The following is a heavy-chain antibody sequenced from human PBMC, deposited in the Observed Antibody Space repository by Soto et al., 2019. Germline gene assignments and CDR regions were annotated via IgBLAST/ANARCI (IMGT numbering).Heavy chain of an antibody. V-gene: IGHV3-30-3*01. Sequence: GGSLRLSCAASGFTFSSYAMHWVRQAPGKGLEWVAVISYDGSNKYYADSVKGRFTISRDNSKNTLYLQMNSLRAEDTAVYYCARVKGVGGSGSYYNAFDIWGQGTMVTVSS. CDR3: ARVKGVGGSGSYYNAFDI. D-gene: IGHD3-10*01. CDR1: GFTFSSYA. CDR2: ISYDGSNK. J-gene: IGHJ3*02.